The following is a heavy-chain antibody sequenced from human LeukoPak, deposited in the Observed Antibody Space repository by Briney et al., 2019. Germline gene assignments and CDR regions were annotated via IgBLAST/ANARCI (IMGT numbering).Heavy chain of an antibody. CDR2: ISLGGST. D-gene: IGHD7-27*01. CDR3: ASRWVLTGEPY. CDR1: GDSISSSNW. V-gene: IGHV4-4*02. Sequence: SETLSLTCAVSGDSISSSNWWTWVRQPPGKGLEWIGEISLGGSTNYNASLKSRVTISVDKSYNQFSLKLSSVTAADTAVYYCASRWVLTGEPYWGQGTLVTVSS. J-gene: IGHJ4*02.